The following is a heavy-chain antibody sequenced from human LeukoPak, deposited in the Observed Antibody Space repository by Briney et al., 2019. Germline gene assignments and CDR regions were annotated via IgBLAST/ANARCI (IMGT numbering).Heavy chain of an antibody. CDR1: GFTFSSYW. Sequence: PGGSLRLSCAASGFTFSSYWMSWVRQAPGKGLEWVANIKQDGSEKYYVDSVKGRFTISRDNAKNSLYLQMNSLRAEDTAVYYCARRIDILTGYYMGVEDWGQGTLVTVSS. V-gene: IGHV3-7*01. CDR2: IKQDGSEK. J-gene: IGHJ4*02. CDR3: ARRIDILTGYYMGVED. D-gene: IGHD3-9*01.